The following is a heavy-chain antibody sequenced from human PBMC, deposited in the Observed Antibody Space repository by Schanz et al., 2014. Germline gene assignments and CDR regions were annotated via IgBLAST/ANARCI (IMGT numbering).Heavy chain of an antibody. Sequence: EVQLVESGGGLVQPGGSLRLSCAASGFTVSNNLMRWVRQAPGKGLEWVSIIYSGGSTFYADSVKGRFTISRDNSKNTLYLQMNSLISEDTAVYYCAFDRDDAYDIWGQGTTVTVSS. J-gene: IGHJ3*02. D-gene: IGHD3-9*01. CDR1: GFTVSNNL. V-gene: IGHV3-66*01. CDR3: AFDRDDAYDI. CDR2: IYSGGST.